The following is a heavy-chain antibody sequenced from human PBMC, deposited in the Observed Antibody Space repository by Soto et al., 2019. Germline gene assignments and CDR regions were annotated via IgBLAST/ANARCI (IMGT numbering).Heavy chain of an antibody. D-gene: IGHD3-16*02. J-gene: IGHJ4*02. CDR3: AHVFNSNSGSYRYFDY. V-gene: IGHV2-5*02. Sequence: QITLKESGPTLVNPTQTLTLTCTFSGFSLITGGVGVGWIRQPPGKALEWLALIYWDDDKRYSPSLKSRLTITKDTSKNQVVLTLTNMDPVDTATFYCAHVFNSNSGSYRYFDYWGQGTLVTVSS. CDR2: IYWDDDK. CDR1: GFSLITGGVG.